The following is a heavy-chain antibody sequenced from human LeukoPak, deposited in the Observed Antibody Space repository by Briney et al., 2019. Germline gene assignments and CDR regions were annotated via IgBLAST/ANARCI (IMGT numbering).Heavy chain of an antibody. V-gene: IGHV4-39*01. Sequence: KPSETLSLTCSVSGGSISTSNYYWGWIRQPPGKGLEWIANIYYSGRTYYNPSLKSRVTISMDTSKNQFSLKLSSVTAADTAVYYCARLYYYDSSCPPLWGQGTLVTVSS. CDR2: IYYSGRT. CDR3: ARLYYYDSSCPPL. CDR1: GGSISTSNYY. D-gene: IGHD3-22*01. J-gene: IGHJ4*02.